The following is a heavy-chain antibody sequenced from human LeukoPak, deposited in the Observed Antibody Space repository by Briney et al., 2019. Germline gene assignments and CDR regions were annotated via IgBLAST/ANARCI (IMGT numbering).Heavy chain of an antibody. V-gene: IGHV3-53*01. D-gene: IGHD3-3*02. CDR2: LYSGGST. CDR3: ARDRRALDAFDI. J-gene: IGHJ3*02. CDR1: GFTFTSNG. Sequence: GGSLRFSSAASGFTFTSNGIARQRQAPGKGLEWVSVLYSGGSTYYADSVKGRFTISRDTSKNTLYLQINSLRAEDTAAYYCARDRRALDAFDIWGQGTMVTVSS.